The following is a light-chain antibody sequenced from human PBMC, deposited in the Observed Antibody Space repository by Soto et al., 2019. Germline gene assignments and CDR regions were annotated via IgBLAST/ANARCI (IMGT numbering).Light chain of an antibody. Sequence: QSALTQPASVSGSPGQSITISCTGTSSDVGGYNLVSWYQQPPGEAPKLMIYEGSKRPSGVSNRFSCSKSGNTASLTISGRQAEDEADYYCCSYAGSDTMIFGGGTKLTVL. J-gene: IGLJ2*01. CDR3: CSYAGSDTMI. V-gene: IGLV2-23*01. CDR1: SSDVGGYNL. CDR2: EGS.